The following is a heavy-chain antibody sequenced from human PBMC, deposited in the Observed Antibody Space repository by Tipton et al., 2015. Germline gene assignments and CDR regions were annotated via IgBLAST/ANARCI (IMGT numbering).Heavy chain of an antibody. CDR3: ARGAPPSVPNR. Sequence: QVQLVQSGAEVRKPGSSVKVSCKAFGGTFSTYSISWVRQAPGQGLEWMGGNIPIFGKTDYAQKFQGRVTIAADEFRTTSYMELSGLRSDDTAVYYCARGAPPSVPNRWGQGTLVTVSS. J-gene: IGHJ5*02. D-gene: IGHD3-10*01. V-gene: IGHV1-69*01. CDR1: GGTFSTYS. CDR2: NIPIFGKT.